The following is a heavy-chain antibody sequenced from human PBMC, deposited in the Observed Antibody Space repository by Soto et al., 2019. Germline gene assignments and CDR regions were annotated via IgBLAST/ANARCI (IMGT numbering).Heavy chain of an antibody. J-gene: IGHJ3*02. Sequence: QVQLVESGGGVVQPGRSQRLSCAASGFTFSDHGMHWVRQAPGKGLEWVAVMWYDGSNKYYADSVKGRFSISRDNSKNTLYLQMSSLRGEDTAVYYCARDSAGKTDWGLRGAFDIWGQGTMVTVSS. V-gene: IGHV3-33*01. CDR2: MWYDGSNK. CDR1: GFTFSDHG. D-gene: IGHD7-27*01. CDR3: ARDSAGKTDWGLRGAFDI.